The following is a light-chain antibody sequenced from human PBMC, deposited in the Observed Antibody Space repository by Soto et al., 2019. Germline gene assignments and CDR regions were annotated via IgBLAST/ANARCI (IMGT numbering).Light chain of an antibody. CDR3: QQLNSYPRT. CDR2: TSS. Sequence: DLQLTQSPSFLSASVGDRVTITCRASQDIDSYLAWYQQKLGKAPKLLIRTSSTLQSGVPSRFSGSGSGTEFTLTISSLQPEDFATYYCQQLNSYPRTFGQGTKVEIK. J-gene: IGKJ1*01. CDR1: QDIDSY. V-gene: IGKV1-9*01.